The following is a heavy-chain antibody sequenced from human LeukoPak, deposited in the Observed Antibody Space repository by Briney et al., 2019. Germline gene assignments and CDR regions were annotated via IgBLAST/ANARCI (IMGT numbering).Heavy chain of an antibody. CDR3: AKDQWELLYYFDY. J-gene: IGHJ4*02. V-gene: IGHV3-7*03. Sequence: GGSLRLSCAASGFTFSSYWMTWVRQAPGKGLEWVANIKQDGGEKSYVDSVKGRFTISRDNSKNTLYLQMNSLRAEDTAVYYCAKDQWELLYYFDYWGQGTLVTVSS. CDR1: GFTFSSYW. D-gene: IGHD1-26*01. CDR2: IKQDGGEK.